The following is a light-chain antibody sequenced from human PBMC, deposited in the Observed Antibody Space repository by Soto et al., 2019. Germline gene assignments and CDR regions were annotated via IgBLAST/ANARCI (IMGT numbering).Light chain of an antibody. V-gene: IGLV1-40*01. Sequence: QSVPTQPPSVSGAPGQRVTISCTGSSSNIGAGYDVHWYQQLPGTAPKLLIYGNSNRPSGVPDRFSGSKSGTSASLAITGLQAEDEADYYCQSYDSSLRGVFGGGTKLTVL. CDR1: SSNIGAGYD. CDR2: GNS. CDR3: QSYDSSLRGV. J-gene: IGLJ2*01.